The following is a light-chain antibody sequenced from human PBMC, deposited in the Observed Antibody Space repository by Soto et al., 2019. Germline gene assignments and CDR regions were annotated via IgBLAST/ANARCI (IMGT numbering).Light chain of an antibody. V-gene: IGKV1-39*01. J-gene: IGKJ1*01. CDR2: AAS. CDR1: QSISSY. Sequence: DIQMTQSPYSLSAYVGDRVTITCRASQSISSYFNWYQQKPGKAPKLLIYAASILQSGVPSRFSDSGSGTEFTLSISSLQPEDYATYYCQQSYSTPWTFGQGTKGEIK. CDR3: QQSYSTPWT.